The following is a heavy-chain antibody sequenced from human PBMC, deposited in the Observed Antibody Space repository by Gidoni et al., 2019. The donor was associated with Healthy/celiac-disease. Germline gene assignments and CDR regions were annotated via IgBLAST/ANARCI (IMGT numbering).Heavy chain of an antibody. CDR2: SSWNSGCI. D-gene: IGHD3-3*01. CDR1: GFPFDDYA. J-gene: IGHJ6*02. CDR3: AKTNEFWGGMDV. V-gene: IGHV3-9*01. Sequence: EVQLVESGGGLVQPGRSLSLSCAASGFPFDDYAMHRVRKAPGKGLEWVSGSSWNSGCIGYADSVKGRFTISRNNAKNSLYLQMNSLRAEDKSLYYCAKTNEFWGGMDVWGQGTTVTVSS.